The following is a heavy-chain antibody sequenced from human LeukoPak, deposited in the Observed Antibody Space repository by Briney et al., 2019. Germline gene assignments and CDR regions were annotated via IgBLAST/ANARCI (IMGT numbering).Heavy chain of an antibody. CDR2: INHSGST. CDR3: ARGRIAVAGNNRVVNDY. D-gene: IGHD6-19*01. CDR1: DGSFSGYY. Sequence: SETLSLTCAVYDGSFSGYYWSWIRQPPGKGLEWIGEINHSGSTNYNPSLKSRVTISVDTSKNQFSLKLSSVTAADTAVYYCARGRIAVAGNNRVVNDYWGQGTLVTVSS. J-gene: IGHJ4*02. V-gene: IGHV4-34*01.